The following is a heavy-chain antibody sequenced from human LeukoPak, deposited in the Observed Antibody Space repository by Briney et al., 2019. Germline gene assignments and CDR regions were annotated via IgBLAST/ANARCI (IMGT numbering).Heavy chain of an antibody. J-gene: IGHJ5*02. D-gene: IGHD2-21*02. CDR1: GYTFTSYY. V-gene: IGHV1-46*01. CDR2: INPSGGST. Sequence: ASVKVSCKASGYTFTSYYMHWVRQAPGQGLEWMGIINPSGGSTSYAQKFQGRVTMTRDTSTSTVYMELSSLRSEDTAVYYCARDRRGGGDSLLGDWFDPWGQGTLVTVSS. CDR3: ARDRRGGGDSLLGDWFDP.